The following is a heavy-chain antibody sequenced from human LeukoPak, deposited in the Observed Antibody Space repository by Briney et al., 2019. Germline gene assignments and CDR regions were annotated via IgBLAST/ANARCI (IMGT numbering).Heavy chain of an antibody. J-gene: IGHJ4*02. CDR3: ARALRVLWFEELLYPSGY. Sequence: GSLRLSCAASGFTFSSYWMSWVRQAPGKGLEWVANIKQDGSEKYYVDSVKGRFTISRDNAKNSLYLQMNSLRAEDTAVYYCARALRVLWFEELLYPSGYWGQGTLVTVSS. CDR2: IKQDGSEK. V-gene: IGHV3-7*01. CDR1: GFTFSSYW. D-gene: IGHD3-10*01.